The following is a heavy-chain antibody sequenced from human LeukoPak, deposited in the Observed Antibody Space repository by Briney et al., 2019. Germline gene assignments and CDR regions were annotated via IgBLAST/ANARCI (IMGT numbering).Heavy chain of an antibody. V-gene: IGHV3-48*01. J-gene: IGHJ4*02. CDR1: GFTFSSYS. Sequence: GGSLILSCAASGFTFSSYSMNWVRQAPGKGLEWVSYISSSGSTIYYADSVKGRFTISRDNAKNSLYLQMNSLRAEDTAVYYCAVLTYQLLDYYFDYWGQGTLVTVSS. D-gene: IGHD2-2*01. CDR3: AVLTYQLLDYYFDY. CDR2: ISSSGSTI.